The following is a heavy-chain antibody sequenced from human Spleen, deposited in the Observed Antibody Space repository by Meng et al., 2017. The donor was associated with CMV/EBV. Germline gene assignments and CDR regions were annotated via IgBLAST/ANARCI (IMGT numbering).Heavy chain of an antibody. CDR1: GYTFTGYY. Sequence: ASVKVSCKASGYTFTGYYMHWVRQAPGQGLEWMGWINPNSGGTNYAQKFQGRATMTRDTSISTAYMELSRLRSDDTAVYYCARVPLGSYTFDYWGQGTLVTVSS. J-gene: IGHJ4*02. D-gene: IGHD1-26*01. CDR2: INPNSGGT. CDR3: ARVPLGSYTFDY. V-gene: IGHV1-2*02.